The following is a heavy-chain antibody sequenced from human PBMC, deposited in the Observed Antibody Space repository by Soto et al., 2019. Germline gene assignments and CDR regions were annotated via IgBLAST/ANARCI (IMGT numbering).Heavy chain of an antibody. CDR3: AKSGWSCSDGSCYSNYYYGMDV. D-gene: IGHD2-15*01. CDR1: GFTFSSYA. J-gene: IGHJ6*02. Sequence: GGSLRLSCAASGFTFSSYAMSWVRQAPGKGLEWVSAISGSGGSTYYADSVKGRFTISRDNSKNTLYLQMNSLRAEDTAVYCCAKSGWSCSDGSCYSNYYYGMDVWGQGTTVTVSS. CDR2: ISGSGGST. V-gene: IGHV3-23*01.